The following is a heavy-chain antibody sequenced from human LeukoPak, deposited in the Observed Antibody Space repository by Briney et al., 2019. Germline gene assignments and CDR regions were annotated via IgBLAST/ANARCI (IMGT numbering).Heavy chain of an antibody. CDR2: IYYSGST. Sequence: SETLSLTCTVSGGSISSYYWSWIRQPPGKGLEWIGYIYYSGSTNYNPSLKSRVTISVDTSKNQFSLKLSSVTAADTAVYYCARSFRYCGSTSCYWYFDLWGRGTLVTVSS. V-gene: IGHV4-59*01. CDR3: ARSFRYCGSTSCYWYFDL. CDR1: GGSISSYY. J-gene: IGHJ2*01. D-gene: IGHD2-2*01.